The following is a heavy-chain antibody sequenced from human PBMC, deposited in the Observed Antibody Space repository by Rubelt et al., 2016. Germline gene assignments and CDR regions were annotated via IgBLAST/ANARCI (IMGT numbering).Heavy chain of an antibody. Sequence: QVQLVQSGAEVKKPGSSAKVSCKASGGTFSSYAISWVRQAPGQGLEWMGRIIPILGIANYAQKFQGRVTITADKSTSTAYMELSSLRSEDTAVYYCARELVPAAPGFYYGMDVWGQGTTVTVSS. D-gene: IGHD2-2*01. CDR3: ARELVPAAPGFYYGMDV. V-gene: IGHV1-69*04. CDR1: GGTFSSYA. J-gene: IGHJ6*02. CDR2: IIPILGIA.